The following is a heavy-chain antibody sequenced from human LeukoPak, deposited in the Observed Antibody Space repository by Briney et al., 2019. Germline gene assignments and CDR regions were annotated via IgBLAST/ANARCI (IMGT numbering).Heavy chain of an antibody. CDR1: GFTFGSYV. CDR2: ISGVGST. Sequence: GGSLRLSCAASGFTFGSYVMSWVRQAPGKGLEWVSSISGVGSTYYADSVRGRITISRDNSRNTLYLEMTSLRVEDTAVYYCASGSPAGDYWGQGTLVTVSS. D-gene: IGHD1-26*01. V-gene: IGHV3-23*01. CDR3: ASGSPAGDY. J-gene: IGHJ4*02.